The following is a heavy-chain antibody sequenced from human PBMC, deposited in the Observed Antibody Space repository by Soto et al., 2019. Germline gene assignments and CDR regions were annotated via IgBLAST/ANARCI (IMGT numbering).Heavy chain of an antibody. CDR2: ISPYNGNT. CDR3: AREDGYCSGGSCHSGGWLEP. J-gene: IGHJ5*02. Sequence: QVQLVQSGAEVKKPGASVKVSCKTSGYTFTTYGVSWVRQAPGQGLEWMGWISPYNGNTNYAQRLQGRVTLSTDTSTKTAYIELMSLRSDDTALYYCAREDGYCSGGSCHSGGWLEPGGQGTLVTVSS. D-gene: IGHD2-15*01. CDR1: GYTFTTYG. V-gene: IGHV1-18*01.